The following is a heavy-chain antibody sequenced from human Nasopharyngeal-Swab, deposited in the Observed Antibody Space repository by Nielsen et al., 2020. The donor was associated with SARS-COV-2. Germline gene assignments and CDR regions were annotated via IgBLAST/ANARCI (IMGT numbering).Heavy chain of an antibody. D-gene: IGHD3-3*01. V-gene: IGHV3-7*01. Sequence: GGSLRLSCAASGFTFSSYWMSWVRQAPGKGLEWVANIKQDGSEKYYVDSVKGRFTISRDNAKNSLYLRMNSLRAEDTAVYYCARLRGGPWVGFDYWGQGTLVTVSS. J-gene: IGHJ4*02. CDR3: ARLRGGPWVGFDY. CDR1: GFTFSSYW. CDR2: IKQDGSEK.